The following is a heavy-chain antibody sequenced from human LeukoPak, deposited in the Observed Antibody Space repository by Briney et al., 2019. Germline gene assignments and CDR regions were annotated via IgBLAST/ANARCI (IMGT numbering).Heavy chain of an antibody. D-gene: IGHD6-13*01. CDR2: IIPIFGTA. Sequence: SVRVSYKASGGTFSIYAISWVRQAPGQGREWMGGIIPIFGTANYTQKFQGRVTITADKSTSTAYMELSSLRPDDTAVYYCARVLSSSWYVFGYWGQGTLVTVSS. J-gene: IGHJ4*02. V-gene: IGHV1-69*06. CDR3: ARVLSSSWYVFGY. CDR1: GGTFSIYA.